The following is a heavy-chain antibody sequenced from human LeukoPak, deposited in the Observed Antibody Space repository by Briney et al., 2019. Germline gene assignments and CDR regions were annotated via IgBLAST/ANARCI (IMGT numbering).Heavy chain of an antibody. CDR3: AKDRHFYGAGTYYNLDY. CDR1: GFIFSTHG. CDR2: ISYDGSTK. Sequence: PGRSLRLSCAASGFIFSTHGMHWVRQAPGKGLEWVSLISYDGSTKYYADSVEGRFTISRDNSKSTLYLQLNSLRVEDTAVYYCAKDRHFYGAGTYYNLDYWGREPWSPSPQ. D-gene: IGHD3-10*01. V-gene: IGHV3-30*18. J-gene: IGHJ4*02.